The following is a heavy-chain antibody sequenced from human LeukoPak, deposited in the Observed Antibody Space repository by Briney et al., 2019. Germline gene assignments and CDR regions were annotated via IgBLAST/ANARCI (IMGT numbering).Heavy chain of an antibody. CDR1: GYTFTGYY. CDR3: ARDLYHSSSWDFDY. D-gene: IGHD6-13*01. CDR2: INPNSGGT. Sequence: GASVKVSCKASGYTFTGYYMHWVRQAPGRGLEWMGWINPNSGGTNYAQKFQGRVTMTRDTSISTAYMELSRLRSDDTAVYYCARDLYHSSSWDFDYWGQGTLVTVSS. J-gene: IGHJ4*02. V-gene: IGHV1-2*02.